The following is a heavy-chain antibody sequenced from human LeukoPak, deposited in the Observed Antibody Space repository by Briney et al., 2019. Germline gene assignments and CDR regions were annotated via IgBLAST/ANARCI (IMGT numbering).Heavy chain of an antibody. V-gene: IGHV3-21*01. CDR1: GFNFSSYS. D-gene: IGHD4-17*01. CDR2: ISSSSSFI. Sequence: PGGSLRLSCAGSGFNFSSYSMSWVRQAPWKGLEFVSSISSSSSFIYYADSVKGRFTISRDNAKNSLYLQMNSLRAEDTAVYYCARASVWDYGDYVPTNAFDIWGQGTMVTVSS. CDR3: ARASVWDYGDYVPTNAFDI. J-gene: IGHJ3*02.